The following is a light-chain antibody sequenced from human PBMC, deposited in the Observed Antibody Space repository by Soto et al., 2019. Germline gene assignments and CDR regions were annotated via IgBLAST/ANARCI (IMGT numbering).Light chain of an antibody. CDR2: DAS. V-gene: IGKV3-20*01. CDR1: QSVRSMY. Sequence: VLTQSPGTLSLSPGERATLSCRASQSVRSMYLAWYQQKPGQAPRLLIYDASSRATDIPDRFSGSGSGTDFTLTISRLEPEDFAIYYCQYYSNSLWTFGQGTKLDIK. J-gene: IGKJ1*01. CDR3: QYYSNSLWT.